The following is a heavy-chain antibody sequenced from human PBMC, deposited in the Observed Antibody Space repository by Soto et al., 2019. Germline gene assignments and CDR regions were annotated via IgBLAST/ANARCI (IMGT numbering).Heavy chain of an antibody. CDR2: IYYSGYT. Sequence: QLQLQESGPGLVKPSETLSLTCTVSGGSISSSSYYWGWIRQPPGKGLEWIGSIYYSGYTYYNPSLKSRVTISVDTPKNQFSLELSSVTAADTAVHYCAKHSPCIETSGTELDYWGQGTLVTVFS. CDR1: GGSISSSSYY. V-gene: IGHV4-39*01. CDR3: AKHSPCIETSGTELDY. D-gene: IGHD6-13*01. J-gene: IGHJ4*02.